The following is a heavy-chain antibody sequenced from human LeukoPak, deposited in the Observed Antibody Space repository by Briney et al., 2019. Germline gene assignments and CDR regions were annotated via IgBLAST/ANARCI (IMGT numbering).Heavy chain of an antibody. CDR3: ARDRYCSSTSCQTPDY. CDR1: GYTFTSYG. V-gene: IGHV1-18*01. J-gene: IGHJ4*02. CDR2: ISAYNGNT. Sequence: ASVKVSCKASGYTFTSYGISWVRQAPGQGLEWMGWISAYNGNTNYAQKLQGRVTMTTDTSTSTAYMELRSLRSDDTAVYYCARDRYCSSTSCQTPDYWGQGTLVTVSS. D-gene: IGHD2-2*01.